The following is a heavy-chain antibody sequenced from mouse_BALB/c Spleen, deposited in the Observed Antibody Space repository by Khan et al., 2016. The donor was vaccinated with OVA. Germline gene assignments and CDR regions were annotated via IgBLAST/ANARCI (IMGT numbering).Heavy chain of an antibody. J-gene: IGHJ3*01. CDR2: INPGTAYT. CDR3: LDSSSISACFTY. CDR1: GYTFINYW. Sequence: QVQLQQSGAELAKPGASVKMSCKASGYTFINYWMHWVKQRPGQGLEWIGYINPGTAYTEYNQKFKNKATLTADKSSSTAYMQLSSLTSEDSAVDYCLDSSSISACFTYWGQGTPVTVSA. V-gene: IGHV1-7*01. D-gene: IGHD3-2*01.